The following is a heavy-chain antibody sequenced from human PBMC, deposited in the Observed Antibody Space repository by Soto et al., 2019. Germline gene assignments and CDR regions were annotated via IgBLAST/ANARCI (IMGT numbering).Heavy chain of an antibody. CDR3: ARDRKYCSRTSCYGRRYGMDV. J-gene: IGHJ6*02. CDR1: GYTFTSYA. CDR2: INAGNGNT. V-gene: IGHV1-3*01. Sequence: ASVKVSCKASGYTFTSYAMHWVRQAPGQRLEWMGWINAGNGNTKYSQKFQGRVTITRDTSASTAYMELSSLRSEDTAVYYCARDRKYCSRTSCYGRRYGMDVWGQGTTVTVSS. D-gene: IGHD2-2*01.